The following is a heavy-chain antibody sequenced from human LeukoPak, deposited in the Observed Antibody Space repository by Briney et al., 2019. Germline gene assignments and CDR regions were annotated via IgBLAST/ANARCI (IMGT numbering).Heavy chain of an antibody. CDR1: GYTFTSYG. Sequence: GASVKVSCKASGYTFTSYGISWVRQAPGQGLEWMGWISAYNGNTNYAQKLQGRVTMTTDTSTSTAYMELRSLRSDDTAVYYCARVGYCSGGSCLYYYGMDVWGQGTTVTVSS. CDR2: ISAYNGNT. J-gene: IGHJ6*02. V-gene: IGHV1-18*01. CDR3: ARVGYCSGGSCLYYYGMDV. D-gene: IGHD2-15*01.